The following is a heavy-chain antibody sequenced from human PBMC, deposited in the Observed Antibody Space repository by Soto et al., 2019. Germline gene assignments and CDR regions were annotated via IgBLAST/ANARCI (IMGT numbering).Heavy chain of an antibody. CDR1: GDTFSSYA. CDR2: IIPIFGTA. Sequence: QVQLVQSGAEVKKPGSSVKVSCKASGDTFSSYAISWVRQAPGQGLEWMGGIIPIFGTANYAQKFQGRVTINAAESTSTAYMELSSLRSEDRAVYYCATAYCGGDCYLIWGQGTLVTVSS. CDR3: ATAYCGGDCYLI. V-gene: IGHV1-69*01. J-gene: IGHJ4*02. D-gene: IGHD2-21*02.